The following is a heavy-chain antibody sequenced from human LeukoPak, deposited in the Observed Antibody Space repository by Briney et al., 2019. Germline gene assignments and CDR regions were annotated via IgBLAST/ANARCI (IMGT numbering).Heavy chain of an antibody. CDR2: ISGRGSYI. CDR3: AKDIHPFSSSPWYFDY. D-gene: IGHD6-13*01. J-gene: IGHJ4*02. Sequence: GGSLRLSCAASGFTFSDYSMNWVRQAPGKGLEWVSFISGRGSYIYYVESVKGRSTISRDNAKNSLYLQMNSLRAEDTAVYYCAKDIHPFSSSPWYFDYWGQGTLVTVSS. V-gene: IGHV3-21*01. CDR1: GFTFSDYS.